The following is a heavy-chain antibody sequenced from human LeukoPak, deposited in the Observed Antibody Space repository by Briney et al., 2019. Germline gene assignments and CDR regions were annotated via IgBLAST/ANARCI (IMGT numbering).Heavy chain of an antibody. V-gene: IGHV4-59*01. CDR1: GDSISSFY. CDR2: AYYNGDT. Sequence: PSETLSLTCSVSGDSISSFYWSWIRQPPGKGLEWIGFAYYNGDTKQNPSLKGRATLSVDTSKSQFSLKLTSVTAADTAVYYCAGFKSGPAFEYWGQGTLVIVSS. CDR3: AGFKSGPAFEY. J-gene: IGHJ4*02.